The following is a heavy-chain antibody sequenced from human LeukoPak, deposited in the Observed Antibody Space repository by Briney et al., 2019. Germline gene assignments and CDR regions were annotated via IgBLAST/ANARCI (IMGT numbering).Heavy chain of an antibody. V-gene: IGHV3-21*01. CDR1: GFTFSSYS. D-gene: IGHD6-13*01. CDR2: ISSSSSYI. CDR3: ARGFHSSSPTPDY. Sequence: GGSLRLSCAASGFTFSSYSMNWVRQAPGKGLEWVSSISSSSSYIYYADSVKGRFTISRDNAKNSLYLQMNSLRAEDTAVYYCARGFHSSSPTPDYWGQGTLVTVSS. J-gene: IGHJ4*02.